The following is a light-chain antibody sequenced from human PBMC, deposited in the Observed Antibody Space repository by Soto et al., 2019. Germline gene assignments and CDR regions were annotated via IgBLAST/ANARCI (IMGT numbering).Light chain of an antibody. CDR1: SRDVGGYNY. Sequence: QSVLTQPLSASGSPGQSVTISCTGTSRDVGGYNYVSWYQQHPGKAPKLVMYEVTERPSGVPERFSGSKSGNTASLTVSGLQDEDEAEYYCASYAGNNNFVVFGGGTKLTVL. J-gene: IGLJ2*01. CDR3: ASYAGNNNFVV. CDR2: EVT. V-gene: IGLV2-8*01.